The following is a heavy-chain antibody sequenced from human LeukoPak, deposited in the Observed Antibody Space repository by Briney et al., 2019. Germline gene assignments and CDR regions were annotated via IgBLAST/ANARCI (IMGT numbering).Heavy chain of an antibody. J-gene: IGHJ6*03. CDR2: ISSSSSTI. Sequence: GGSLRLSCAASGFTFSYYSMNWVRQAPGKGLEWVSYISSSSSTIYYADSVKGRFTISRDNAKNSLYLQMNSLRAEDTAVYYCAREVASSIAAAQYYYYMDVWGKGTTVTISS. D-gene: IGHD6-13*01. CDR1: GFTFSYYS. CDR3: AREVASSIAAAQYYYYMDV. V-gene: IGHV3-48*01.